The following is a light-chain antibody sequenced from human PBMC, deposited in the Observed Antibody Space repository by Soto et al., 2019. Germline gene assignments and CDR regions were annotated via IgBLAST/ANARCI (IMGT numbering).Light chain of an antibody. CDR2: XXX. V-gene: IGKV3-11*01. J-gene: IGKJ1*01. CDR3: QQSHNWPRT. CDR1: QSVSSY. Sequence: EIVLTQSPATLSLSPGERATLSCRASQSVSSYLAWYQQKPGQAPRLXXXXXXNRATGVPARFSGSGSGTDFTLTISSLEPEDFAVYYCQQSHNWPRTFGQGTKVDIK.